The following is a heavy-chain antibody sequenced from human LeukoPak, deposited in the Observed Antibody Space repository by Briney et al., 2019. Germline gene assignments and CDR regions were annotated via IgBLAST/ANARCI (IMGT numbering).Heavy chain of an antibody. CDR3: ARGPVGLSALDA. V-gene: IGHV3-74*01. J-gene: IGHJ5*02. Sequence: PGGSLRLSCAASGFTFSRYRMHWVRQAPGKGLVWVSRINSDGSSRNYADSVKGRFTISRDNARNTLSLQMNSLRVEDTAVYYCARGPVGLSALDAWGQGILVTVSP. D-gene: IGHD2-15*01. CDR2: INSDGSSR. CDR1: GFTFSRYR.